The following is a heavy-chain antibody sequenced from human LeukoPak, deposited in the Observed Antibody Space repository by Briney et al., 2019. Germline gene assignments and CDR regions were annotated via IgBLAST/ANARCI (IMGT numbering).Heavy chain of an antibody. Sequence: GGSLRLSCAASGFTFSTYEMNWVRQAPGKGLEWVSYISSDGSDIYYADSVRGRFTISRDNSKNSLYLHMNTLRAEDTAVYYCASGFGLGDAYWGQGTLVTVSS. CDR2: ISSDGSDI. CDR1: GFTFSTYE. V-gene: IGHV3-48*03. D-gene: IGHD3-10*01. CDR3: ASGFGLGDAY. J-gene: IGHJ4*02.